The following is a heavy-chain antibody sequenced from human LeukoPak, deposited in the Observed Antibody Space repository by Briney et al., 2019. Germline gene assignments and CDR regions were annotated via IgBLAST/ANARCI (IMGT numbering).Heavy chain of an antibody. J-gene: IGHJ4*02. CDR1: GDTFTSYD. CDR3: ARGLNSGWFDFDS. Sequence: ASVKVSCKASGDTFTSYDINWVRPATGQGLGWMGWMNPKSGNTGYAQTFQGRVTMTRNTSISTAYMELSSLKSEYSAVYYCARGLNSGWFDFDSWGQGTLVTVSS. D-gene: IGHD6-19*01. V-gene: IGHV1-8*01. CDR2: MNPKSGNT.